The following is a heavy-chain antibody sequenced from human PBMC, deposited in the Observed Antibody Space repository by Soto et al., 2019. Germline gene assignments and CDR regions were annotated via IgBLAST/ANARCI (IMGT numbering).Heavy chain of an antibody. CDR2: INPSGGSS. J-gene: IGHJ4*02. Sequence: ASVKVSCKASGYTFTSYYMHWVRQAPGQGLEWMGIINPSGGSSSYAQKFQGRVTMTRDTSTNTVSMELNSLRAEDTAVYYCAREGEDIVATIRPYYFDYWGQGTPVTVSS. V-gene: IGHV1-46*01. D-gene: IGHD5-12*01. CDR3: AREGEDIVATIRPYYFDY. CDR1: GYTFTSYY.